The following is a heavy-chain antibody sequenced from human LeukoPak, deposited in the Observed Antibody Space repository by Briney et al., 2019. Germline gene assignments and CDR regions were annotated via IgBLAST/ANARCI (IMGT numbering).Heavy chain of an antibody. D-gene: IGHD3-3*01. V-gene: IGHV3-30*03. CDR1: GFTFSSYG. CDR3: ARDGGSI. Sequence: PGGSLRLSCAASGFTFSSYGMHWVRQAPGKGLEWVAVISYDGSNKYYADSVKGRFTISRDNSKNSLYVQVNSLRVEDTAVYFCARDGGSIWGQGTMVTVSS. J-gene: IGHJ3*02. CDR2: ISYDGSNK.